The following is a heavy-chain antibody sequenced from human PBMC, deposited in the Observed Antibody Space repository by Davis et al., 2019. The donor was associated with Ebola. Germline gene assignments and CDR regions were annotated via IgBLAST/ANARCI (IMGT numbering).Heavy chain of an antibody. CDR1: GCTFTNYG. V-gene: IGHV1-18*04. CDR3: ARAQFPTTSDH. J-gene: IGHJ4*02. Sequence: ASVKVSCKASGCTFTNYGITWVRQAPGQGLEWMGWINPHNGNTNYAQNVQGRVTMTTDTSTSTAYMEVGSLKSDDTAVYYCARAQFPTTSDHWGQGTLVTVSS. D-gene: IGHD1-1*01. CDR2: INPHNGNT.